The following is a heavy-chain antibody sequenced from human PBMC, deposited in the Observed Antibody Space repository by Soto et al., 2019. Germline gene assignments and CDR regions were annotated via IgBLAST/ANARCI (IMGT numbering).Heavy chain of an antibody. CDR3: AIPPPIAVGGPDY. Sequence: SEILSLPCPVSGCSISGSPYHWGWIRQPPGKGLEWIGSIGDDGRVYYNPSLTGRATLFVDTSKNRFSLNLNSVTAADTAVYYCAIPPPIAVGGPDYWGQGILVTVSS. CDR1: GCSISGSPYH. J-gene: IGHJ4*02. D-gene: IGHD6-19*01. V-gene: IGHV4-39*02. CDR2: IGDDGRV.